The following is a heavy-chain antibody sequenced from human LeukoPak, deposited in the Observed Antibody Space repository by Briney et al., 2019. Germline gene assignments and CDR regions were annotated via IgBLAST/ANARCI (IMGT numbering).Heavy chain of an antibody. Sequence: GGSLRLSCAASGFTFSSYWMHWVRQPPGKGLVWVSRINGDGSTTNYADSVKGRFTISRDNAKNTLYLQMNSLRAEDTAVYYCVRGFDYWGQGTLATVSP. CDR1: GFTFSSYW. J-gene: IGHJ4*02. V-gene: IGHV3-74*01. CDR3: VRGFDY. CDR2: INGDGSTT.